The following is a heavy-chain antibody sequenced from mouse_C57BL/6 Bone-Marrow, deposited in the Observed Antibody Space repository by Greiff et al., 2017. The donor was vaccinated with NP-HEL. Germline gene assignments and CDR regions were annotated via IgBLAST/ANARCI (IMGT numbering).Heavy chain of an antibody. Sequence: VQLKQPGAELVMPGASVKLSCKASGYTFTSYWMHWVKQRPGQGLEWIGEIDPSDSYTNYNQKFKGKSTLTVDKSSSTAYMQLSSLTSEDSAVYYCARGADPDYWGQGTSVTVSS. CDR3: ARGADPDY. CDR1: GYTFTSYW. J-gene: IGHJ4*01. V-gene: IGHV1-69*01. D-gene: IGHD6-1*01. CDR2: IDPSDSYT.